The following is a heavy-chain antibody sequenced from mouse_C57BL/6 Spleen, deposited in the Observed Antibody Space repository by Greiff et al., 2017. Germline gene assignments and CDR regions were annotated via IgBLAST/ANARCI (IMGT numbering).Heavy chain of an antibody. CDR1: GFTFSDYY. CDR2: INYDGSST. Sequence: EVNVVESEGGLVQPGSSMKLSCTASGFTFSDYYMAWVRQVPEKGLEWVANINYDGSSTYYLDSLKSRFIISRDNAMNILSLQMSSLKSEDTATYYCARDHYFGAMDYWGQGTSVTVSS. D-gene: IGHD1-2*01. V-gene: IGHV5-16*01. CDR3: ARDHYFGAMDY. J-gene: IGHJ4*01.